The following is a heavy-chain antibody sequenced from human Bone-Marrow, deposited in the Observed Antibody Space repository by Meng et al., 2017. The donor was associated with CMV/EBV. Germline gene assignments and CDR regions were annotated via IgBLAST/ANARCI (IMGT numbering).Heavy chain of an antibody. CDR1: GFTFSSYG. CDR2: ISSSSSYI. Sequence: GESLKISCAASGFTFSSYGMHWVRQAPGKGLEWVSSISSSSSYIYYADSVKGRFTISRDNAKNSLYLQMNSLRAEDTAGYYCARDISRRFDYWGQGTLVTVSS. V-gene: IGHV3-21*01. D-gene: IGHD3-3*02. CDR3: ARDISRRFDY. J-gene: IGHJ4*02.